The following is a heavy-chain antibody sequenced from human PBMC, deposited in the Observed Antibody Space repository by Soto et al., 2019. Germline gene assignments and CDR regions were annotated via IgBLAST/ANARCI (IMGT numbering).Heavy chain of an antibody. CDR2: ISSSSSYF. CDR3: VDNGGNSGGDY. J-gene: IGHJ4*02. V-gene: IGHV3-21*01. CDR1: GFTFSSYS. D-gene: IGHD2-21*02. Sequence: EVQLVESGGGLVKPGGSLRLSCAASGFTFSSYSMNWVRQAPGKGLEWVSSISSSSSYFYYADAVKGRFTISRDNAKNSLYLQMNSLRAEDTAVYYCVDNGGNSGGDYWGQGTLVTVSS.